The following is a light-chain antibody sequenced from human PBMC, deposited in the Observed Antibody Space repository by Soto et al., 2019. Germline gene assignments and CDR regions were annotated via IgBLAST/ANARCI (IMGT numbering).Light chain of an antibody. V-gene: IGKV3-20*01. CDR3: QHQSQHPPWVT. CDR1: QSISSDY. Sequence: MLTMSPVTVSLSQRERATLSCRASQSISSDYLVCYQQKPGQAPRLLIYGASSRATGIPDRFSGSGTGTDFTLTINRLEPKEIAVYYCQHQSQHPPWVTFAP. CDR2: GAS. J-gene: IGKJ3*01.